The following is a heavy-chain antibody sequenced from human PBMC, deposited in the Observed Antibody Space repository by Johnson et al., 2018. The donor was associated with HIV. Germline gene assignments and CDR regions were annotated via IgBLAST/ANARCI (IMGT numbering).Heavy chain of an antibody. Sequence: MQLVESGGGLVQPGGSLRLSCAASGFTVSSYYMTCVRQAPGKGLEWVSVLFSGGTTYYEGSVHGGFTISRDNSNNTLYLQMKSLRAADTALYYCACACRDGYTCDVYDVWGQGTMVTVSS. CDR3: ACACRDGYTCDVYDV. V-gene: IGHV3-66*01. CDR2: LFSGGTT. D-gene: IGHD5-24*01. CDR1: GFTVSSYY. J-gene: IGHJ3*01.